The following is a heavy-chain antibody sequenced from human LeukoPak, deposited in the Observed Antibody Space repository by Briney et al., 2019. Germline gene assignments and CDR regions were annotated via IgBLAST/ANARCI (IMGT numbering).Heavy chain of an antibody. CDR3: ARDPRYNYDYGSPDF. CDR1: GFTFDNYA. V-gene: IGHV3-30*04. D-gene: IGHD5-18*01. J-gene: IGHJ4*02. CDR2: ISYDGGNI. Sequence: GGSLRLSCAPSGFTFDNYAMHWVRQAPGKGLGWVALISYDGGNIYYAQSVKGRFTISRDNAKYSVHLQMNSLRVEDTAIYYCARDPRYNYDYGSPDFWGQGTLVTVSS.